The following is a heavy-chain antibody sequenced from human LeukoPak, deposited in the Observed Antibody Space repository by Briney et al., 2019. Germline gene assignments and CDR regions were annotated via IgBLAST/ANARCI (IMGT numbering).Heavy chain of an antibody. D-gene: IGHD3-10*01. CDR3: ARGPYIGSYLTSGYFDN. J-gene: IGHJ4*02. Sequence: ASVKVSCKASGYTFSSYYIHWVRQAPGQGLEWMGIINPSGGSTSYAQKFQGRVTMTRDTSTSTVYMELSSLRSEDTAVYYCARGPYIGSYLTSGYFDNWGQGTPVTVSS. CDR1: GYTFSSYY. CDR2: INPSGGST. V-gene: IGHV1-46*01.